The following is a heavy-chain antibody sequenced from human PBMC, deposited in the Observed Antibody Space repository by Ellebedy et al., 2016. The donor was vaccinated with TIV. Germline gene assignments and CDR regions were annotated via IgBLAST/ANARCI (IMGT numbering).Heavy chain of an antibody. D-gene: IGHD3-22*01. CDR1: GFTFSSYW. Sequence: PGGSLRLSCAASGFTFSSYWMHWVRQAPGKGLEWVAVISYDGSNKYYADSVKGRFTISRDNSKNTLYLQMNSLRAEDTAVYYCARERLGVEYYDSSLRLFDYWGQGTLVTVSS. V-gene: IGHV3-30*03. CDR2: ISYDGSNK. J-gene: IGHJ4*02. CDR3: ARERLGVEYYDSSLRLFDY.